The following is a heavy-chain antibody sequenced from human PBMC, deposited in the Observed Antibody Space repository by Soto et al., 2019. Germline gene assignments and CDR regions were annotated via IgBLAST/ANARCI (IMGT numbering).Heavy chain of an antibody. J-gene: IGHJ4*02. V-gene: IGHV3-48*02. Sequence: EVQLLESGGGLVQPGGSLRLSCAASGFTFSNYAMSWVRQAPGKGLEWVSAISGSSSTIYYADSVKGRFTISRDNAKNSLYLQMNSLRDEVTAVYYCARGEKYYYGSGPFDYWGQGTLVTVSS. CDR3: ARGEKYYYGSGPFDY. CDR1: GFTFSNYA. D-gene: IGHD3-10*01. CDR2: ISGSSSTI.